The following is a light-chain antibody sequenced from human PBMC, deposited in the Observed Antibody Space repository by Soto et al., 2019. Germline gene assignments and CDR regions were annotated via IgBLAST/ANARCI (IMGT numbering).Light chain of an antibody. CDR3: ATWDDSLSGYVV. CDR1: SSNIGSNY. J-gene: IGLJ2*01. Sequence: CVLTQPPSASGTPGQRVTISCSGSSSNIGSNYVFWYQQLPGTAPKVLMYRNNQRPSGVPDRFSGSKSGTSASLAISGLRSEDAADYYCATWDDSLSGYVVFGGGTKLTVL. V-gene: IGLV1-47*01. CDR2: RNN.